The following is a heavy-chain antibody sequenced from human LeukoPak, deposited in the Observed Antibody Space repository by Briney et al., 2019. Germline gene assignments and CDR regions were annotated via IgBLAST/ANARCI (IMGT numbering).Heavy chain of an antibody. CDR3: ARPFNGAFDY. Sequence: GRSLRLSCAASGFTFSSYAMHWVRQAPGKGLEWVAVISYDGSNKYYADSVKRRFTISRDNSKNTLYLQMNSLRAEDTAVYYCARPFNGAFDYWGQGTLVTVSS. CDR1: GFTFSSYA. V-gene: IGHV3-30-3*01. J-gene: IGHJ4*02. CDR2: ISYDGSNK. D-gene: IGHD2-8*01.